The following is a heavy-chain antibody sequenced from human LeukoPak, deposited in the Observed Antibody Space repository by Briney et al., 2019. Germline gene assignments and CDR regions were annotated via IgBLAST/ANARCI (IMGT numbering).Heavy chain of an antibody. CDR3: ARAESLAAAGTGYFDF. CDR2: IWYDGSNE. Sequence: GRSLRLSCAASGFTFSNFGMHWVRQAPGEELEWVAVIWYDGSNENYEDSVKGRFTISRDNSKNTLYLQMNSLRAEDTAVYYCARAESLAAAGTGYFDFWGQGTLVTVSS. V-gene: IGHV3-33*01. J-gene: IGHJ4*02. D-gene: IGHD6-13*01. CDR1: GFTFSNFG.